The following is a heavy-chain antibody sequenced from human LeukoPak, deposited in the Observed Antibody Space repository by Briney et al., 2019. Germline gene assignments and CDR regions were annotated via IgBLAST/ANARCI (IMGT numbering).Heavy chain of an antibody. J-gene: IGHJ4*02. CDR1: GFTVSSNY. CDR2: IYSGGST. CDR3: ARFPQVAGPYY. Sequence: GGSLRLSCAASGFTVSSNYMSWVRQAPGKGLEWVSVIYSGGSTCYADSVKGRFTISRDNSKNTLYLQMNSLRAEDTAVYYCARFPQVAGPYYWGQGTLVTVSS. V-gene: IGHV3-53*01. D-gene: IGHD6-19*01.